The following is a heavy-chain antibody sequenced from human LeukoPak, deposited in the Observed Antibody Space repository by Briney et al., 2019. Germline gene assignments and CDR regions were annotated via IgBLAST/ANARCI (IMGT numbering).Heavy chain of an antibody. CDR2: ISGSGGST. V-gene: IGHV3-23*01. CDR3: AEEGSEVRFLEWFPPYYFDY. CDR1: GFTFSSYA. D-gene: IGHD3-3*01. J-gene: IGHJ4*02. Sequence: PGGSLRLSCAASGFTFSSYAMSWVRQAPGKGLEWVSAISGSGGSTYYADSVKGRFTISRDNSKNTLYLQMNSLRAEDTAVYYCAEEGSEVRFLEWFPPYYFDYWGQGTLVTVSS.